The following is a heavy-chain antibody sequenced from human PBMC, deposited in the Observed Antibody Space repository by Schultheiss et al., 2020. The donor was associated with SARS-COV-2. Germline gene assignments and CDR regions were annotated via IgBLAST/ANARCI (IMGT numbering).Heavy chain of an antibody. J-gene: IGHJ6*03. V-gene: IGHV4-34*01. CDR2: INHSGST. CDR3: AKERSPYYYYYYYMDV. Sequence: SETLSLTCAVYGGSFSGYYWSWIRQPPGKGLEWIGEINHSGSTNYNPSLKSRVTISVDTSKNQFSLKLSSVTAADTAVYYCAKERSPYYYYYYYMDVWGKGTTVTVSS. CDR1: GGSFSGYY.